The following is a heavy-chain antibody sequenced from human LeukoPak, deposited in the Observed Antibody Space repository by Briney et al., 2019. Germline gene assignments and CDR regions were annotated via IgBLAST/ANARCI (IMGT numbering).Heavy chain of an antibody. J-gene: IGHJ4*02. D-gene: IGHD5-12*01. CDR2: INPSGGST. Sequence: ASVKVSCKASGYTFTSYYMHWVRQAPGQGLEWMGIINPSGGSTSYAQKFQGRVTMTRDTSTGTVYMELSSLRSEDTAVYYCARDGRGGYDSNTNDYWGQGTLVTVPS. CDR1: GYTFTSYY. CDR3: ARDGRGGYDSNTNDY. V-gene: IGHV1-46*01.